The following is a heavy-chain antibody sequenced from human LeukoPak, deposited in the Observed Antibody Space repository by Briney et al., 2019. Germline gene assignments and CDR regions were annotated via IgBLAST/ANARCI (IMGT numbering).Heavy chain of an antibody. CDR3: ARDRGEMATIWSYDY. CDR2: INPNSGGT. Sequence: ASVKVSCKASGYTFTGYYMHWVRQAPGQGLEWMGWINPNSGGTNYAQKFQGRVTMTRDTSISTAYMELSRLRSDDTAVYYCARDRGEMATIWSYDYWGQGALVTVSS. CDR1: GYTFTGYY. J-gene: IGHJ4*02. V-gene: IGHV1-2*02. D-gene: IGHD5-24*01.